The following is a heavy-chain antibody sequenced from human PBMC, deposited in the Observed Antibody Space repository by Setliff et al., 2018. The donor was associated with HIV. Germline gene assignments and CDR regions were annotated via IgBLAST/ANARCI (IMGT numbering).Heavy chain of an antibody. V-gene: IGHV1-69*13. CDR3: ARIPNHSSGFDY. CDR2: IVPILNTG. D-gene: IGHD3-22*01. CDR1: GGTFRSHE. Sequence: ASVKVSCKASGGTFRSHEISWVRQAPGQGLEWMGGIVPILNTGNYAPKFQGRATITADESTTTAYMELSSLRSEDTAVYYCARIPNHSSGFDYWGQGTPVTVSS. J-gene: IGHJ4*02.